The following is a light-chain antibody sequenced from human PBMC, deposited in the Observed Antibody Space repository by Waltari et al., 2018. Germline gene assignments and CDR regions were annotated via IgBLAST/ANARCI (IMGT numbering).Light chain of an antibody. J-gene: IGLJ2*01. V-gene: IGLV1-40*01. CDR3: QSYDSTLGGSV. CDR1: SPNIGAGYD. CDR2: GNS. Sequence: QSVLTQPPSVSGAPGQRVTISCSGSSPNIGAGYDVNWYQQLPGKAPKLLIYGNSNRPSGVPDRISGSKSGTSASLAITGLQAEDEADYYCQSYDSTLGGSVFGGGTKLTVL.